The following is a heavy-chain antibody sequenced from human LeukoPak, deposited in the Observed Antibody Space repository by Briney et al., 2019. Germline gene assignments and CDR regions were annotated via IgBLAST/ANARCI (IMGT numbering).Heavy chain of an antibody. V-gene: IGHV4-39*07. Sequence: PSETLSLTCTVSGGSISSSSYYWGWIRQPPGKGLEWIGSIYYSRSTYYNPSLKSRVTISVDTSNNQFSLMLSSVTAADTAVYYCASTEISLAAYYFDYWGQGTLVTVSS. CDR2: IYYSRST. CDR3: ASTEISLAAYYFDY. J-gene: IGHJ4*02. D-gene: IGHD2-15*01. CDR1: GGSISSSSYY.